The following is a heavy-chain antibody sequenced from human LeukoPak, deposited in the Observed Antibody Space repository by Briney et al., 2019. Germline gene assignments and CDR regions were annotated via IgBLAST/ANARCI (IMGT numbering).Heavy chain of an antibody. Sequence: SETLSLTCTVSGGSISSGDYYWSWIRQPPGKGLEWIGCIYYSGSTYYNPSLKSRATISVDTSKNQFSLKLSSVTAADTAVYYCARRSHSGYSYGYYYYYMDVWGKGTTVTVSS. CDR3: ARRSHSGYSYGYYYYYMDV. D-gene: IGHD5-18*01. V-gene: IGHV4-30-4*08. CDR1: GGSISSGDYY. J-gene: IGHJ6*03. CDR2: IYYSGST.